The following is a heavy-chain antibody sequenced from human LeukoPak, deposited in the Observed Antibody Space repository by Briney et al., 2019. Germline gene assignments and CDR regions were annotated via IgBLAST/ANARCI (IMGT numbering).Heavy chain of an antibody. CDR1: GFTFSDYY. J-gene: IGHJ4*02. D-gene: IGHD3-16*02. CDR2: ISSSGSTI. CDR3: ARAFDYVWGSYRRPQYFDY. Sequence: PEGSLRLSCAASGFTFSDYYMSWIRQAPGKGLEWVSYISSSGSTIYYADSVKGRFTISRDNAKNSLYLQMNSLRAEDTAVYYCARAFDYVWGSYRRPQYFDYWGQGTLVTVSS. V-gene: IGHV3-11*01.